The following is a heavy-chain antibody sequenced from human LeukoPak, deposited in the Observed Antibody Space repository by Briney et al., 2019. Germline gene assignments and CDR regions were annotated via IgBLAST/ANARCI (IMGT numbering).Heavy chain of an antibody. V-gene: IGHV4-39*07. CDR2: IYYSAST. Sequence: PSETLSLTCTVSGGFISSSSYYCGWIRQPPGKGLEWIGSIYYSASTYYNPSLKSRVTISVDTSKNQFSLKVRSVTAAETAVYYCARAAAKLSYMDVWGKGTTVTVSS. D-gene: IGHD6-25*01. CDR3: ARAAAKLSYMDV. J-gene: IGHJ6*03. CDR1: GGFISSSSYY.